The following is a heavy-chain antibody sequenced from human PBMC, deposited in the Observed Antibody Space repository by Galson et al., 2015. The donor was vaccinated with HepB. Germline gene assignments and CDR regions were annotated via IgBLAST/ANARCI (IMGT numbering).Heavy chain of an antibody. J-gene: IGHJ5*02. V-gene: IGHV1-69*06. CDR1: GGTFSSYA. CDR2: IIPIFGTA. CDR3: ARDREIFGVVTKGWFDP. Sequence: SVKVSCKASGGTFSSYAISWVRQAPGQGLEWMGGIIPIFGTANYAQKFQGRVTITADKSTSTAYMELSSLRSEDTAVYYCARDREIFGVVTKGWFDPWGQGTLVTVSS. D-gene: IGHD3-3*01.